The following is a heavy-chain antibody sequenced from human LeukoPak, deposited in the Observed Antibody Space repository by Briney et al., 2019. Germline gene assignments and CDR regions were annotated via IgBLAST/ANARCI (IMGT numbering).Heavy chain of an antibody. CDR1: GFTFSSYA. CDR3: AKAASIATTAWFDP. Sequence: GGSLRLSCAASGFTFSSYAMTWVRQAPGKGLEWVSGISGSGGSTYYADSVKGRFTISRDNSKNTLYLQMNSLRAEDTAVYYCAKAASIATTAWFDPWGQGTLVTVSS. D-gene: IGHD6-13*01. V-gene: IGHV3-23*01. CDR2: ISGSGGST. J-gene: IGHJ5*02.